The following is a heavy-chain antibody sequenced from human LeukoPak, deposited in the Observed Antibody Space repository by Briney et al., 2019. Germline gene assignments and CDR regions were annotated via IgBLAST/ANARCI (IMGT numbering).Heavy chain of an antibody. D-gene: IGHD4-23*01. V-gene: IGHV3-21*01. Sequence: GGFLRLSCSATGLTFSSYCMNWVRQAPWKGLEWVLSIGSSSSYIYYADSVKGRFSVSRDNAKNSLYLQMNSLRAEDTAVYYCARGATVRTPPLDYWGQGTLVTVSS. CDR1: GLTFSSYC. CDR2: IGSSSSYI. J-gene: IGHJ4*02. CDR3: ARGATVRTPPLDY.